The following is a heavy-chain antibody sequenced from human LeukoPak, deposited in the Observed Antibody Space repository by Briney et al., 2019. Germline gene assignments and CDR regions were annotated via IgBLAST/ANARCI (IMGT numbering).Heavy chain of an antibody. CDR3: AREGYTRSSYFDY. D-gene: IGHD5-18*01. J-gene: IGHJ4*02. CDR1: GDSINSGGFY. Sequence: SETLSLTCSVSGDSINSGGFYWSWLRQLPGKGLEWIGYINYRGNTFYNPSLKSRVTISVDTSKNQFSLKLSSVTAADTAVYYCAREGYTRSSYFDYWGQGTLVTVSS. CDR2: INYRGNT. V-gene: IGHV4-31*03.